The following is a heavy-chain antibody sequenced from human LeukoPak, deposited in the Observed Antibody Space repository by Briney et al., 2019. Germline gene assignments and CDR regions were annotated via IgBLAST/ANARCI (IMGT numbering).Heavy chain of an antibody. D-gene: IGHD3-10*01. CDR1: GFTFSAYA. J-gene: IGHJ3*02. V-gene: IGHV3-23*01. Sequence: GGSLRLSCEASGFTFSAYAMTWVRQAPGKGLEWVSSIGSDNKPHYSESVKGRFAISRDNSKSMLFLQLNSLRAEDTAVYYCAKDHYVSGRYDAFDIWGQGTMVTVSS. CDR3: AKDHYVSGRYDAFDI. CDR2: IGSDNKP.